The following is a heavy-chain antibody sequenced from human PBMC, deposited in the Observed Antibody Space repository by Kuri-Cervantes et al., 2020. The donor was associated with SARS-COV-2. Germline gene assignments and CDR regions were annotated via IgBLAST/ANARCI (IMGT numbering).Heavy chain of an antibody. V-gene: IGHV4-34*01. Sequence: SQTLSLTCAVYGGSFSGYYWSWIRQPPGKGLEWIGEINHSGSTNYSPSLKSRVTISVDTSKNQFSLKLSSVTAADTAVYYCARVRWDFWSGYSYYFDYWGQGTLVTVSS. CDR1: GGSFSGYY. J-gene: IGHJ4*02. CDR2: INHSGST. D-gene: IGHD3-3*01. CDR3: ARVRWDFWSGYSYYFDY.